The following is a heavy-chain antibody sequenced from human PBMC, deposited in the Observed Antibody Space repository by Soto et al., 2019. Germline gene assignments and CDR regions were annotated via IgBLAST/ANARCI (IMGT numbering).Heavy chain of an antibody. CDR1: GGTFSNYA. Sequence: QVQLVQSGAEVRKPGSSVTVSCKASGGTFSNYAISWVRQAPGPGLEWMGGSIPIVGTGRYAQKFQGRVTITADEPTTTAYMALSSMRFDDTAVYYCERVVILVPTASTHYYYHMDVWGPGTTATVSS. CDR2: SIPIVGTG. CDR3: ERVVILVPTASTHYYYHMDV. V-gene: IGHV1-69*01. D-gene: IGHD2-2*01. J-gene: IGHJ6*02.